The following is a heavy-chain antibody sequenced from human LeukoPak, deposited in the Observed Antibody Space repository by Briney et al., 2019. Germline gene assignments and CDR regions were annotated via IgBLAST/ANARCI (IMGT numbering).Heavy chain of an antibody. Sequence: ASVKVSCKASGFTFTSSAMQWVRQARGQRLEWIGWIVVGSGNTNYAQKFQERVTITRDMSTSTAYMELSSLRSEDTAVYYCAAIRDSGSYYDFDYWGQGTLVTVSS. CDR1: GFTFTSSA. V-gene: IGHV1-58*02. CDR2: IVVGSGNT. D-gene: IGHD1-26*01. J-gene: IGHJ4*02. CDR3: AAIRDSGSYYDFDY.